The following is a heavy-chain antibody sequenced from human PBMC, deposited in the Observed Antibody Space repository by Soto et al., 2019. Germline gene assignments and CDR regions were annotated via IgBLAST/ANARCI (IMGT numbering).Heavy chain of an antibody. CDR2: ISSSGSTI. CDR1: EFTFSSYE. D-gene: IGHD2-21*01. J-gene: IGHJ6*02. CDR3: VSQGVNNHYGMDV. Sequence: PGGSLRLSCAASEFTFSSYEMDWVRQAPGKGLQWVSYISSSGSTIYYAGSVKGRFTISRDNAKNSLYLQMNSLRAEDTAVYYCVSQGVNNHYGMDVWGQGTTVTVSS. V-gene: IGHV3-48*03.